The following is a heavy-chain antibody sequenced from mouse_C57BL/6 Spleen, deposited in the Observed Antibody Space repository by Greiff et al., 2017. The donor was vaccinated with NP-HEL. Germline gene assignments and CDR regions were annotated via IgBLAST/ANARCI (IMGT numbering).Heavy chain of an antibody. CDR2: INPSSGYT. D-gene: IGHD1-1*01. Sequence: VQLQQSGAELAKPGASVKLSCKASGYTFTSYWMHWVQQRPGQGLEWIGYINPSSGYTKYNQKFKDKATLTADKAYSTPYMQLSSLTYEDSAVYYCARSGATVVYYFDYWGQGTTLTVSS. CDR3: ARSGATVVYYFDY. CDR1: GYTFTSYW. V-gene: IGHV1-7*01. J-gene: IGHJ2*01.